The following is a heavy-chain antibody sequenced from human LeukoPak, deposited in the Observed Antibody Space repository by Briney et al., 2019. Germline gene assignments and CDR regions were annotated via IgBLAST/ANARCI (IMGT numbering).Heavy chain of an antibody. CDR1: GYSFTTYF. J-gene: IGHJ4*02. V-gene: IGHV5-51*01. Sequence: GESLKISCKGSGYSFTTYFIGWVRQMPGKGLEWVGVINPGDSHTTYSPSFQGHVTISADKSIGTAYLQWSSLKASDTAMYYCARLPPVNGVDYWGQGTLVTVSS. CDR2: INPGDSHT. D-gene: IGHD2-8*01. CDR3: ARLPPVNGVDY.